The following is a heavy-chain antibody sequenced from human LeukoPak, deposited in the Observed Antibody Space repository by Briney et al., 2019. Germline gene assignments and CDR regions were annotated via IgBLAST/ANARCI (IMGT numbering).Heavy chain of an antibody. J-gene: IGHJ4*02. CDR3: AKDLAYYGDPRAPY. D-gene: IGHD3-10*01. Sequence: GGSLRLSCVASGFTVYNFAMSWVRQAPGKGLEWVSAISGSGGSTYYADSVKGRFTISRDNSKNTLYLQMNSLRAEDTAVYYCAKDLAYYGDPRAPYWGQGTLVTVSS. CDR2: ISGSGGST. CDR1: GFTVYNFA. V-gene: IGHV3-23*01.